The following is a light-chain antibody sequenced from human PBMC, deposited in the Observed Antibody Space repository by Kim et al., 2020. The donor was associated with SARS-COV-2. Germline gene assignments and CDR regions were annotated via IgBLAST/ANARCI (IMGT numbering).Light chain of an antibody. CDR2: DVN. CDR1: SSDVGAYNY. V-gene: IGLV2-14*03. J-gene: IGLJ1*01. CDR3: SSYATTRSYV. Sequence: GQSITINCTGTSSDVGAYNYVAWYQHHPGNAPKLMIFDVNNRPSGLSNRVSGSKSGNTASLTISGLQAEDEADYYCSSYATTRSYVFGTGTKVTVL.